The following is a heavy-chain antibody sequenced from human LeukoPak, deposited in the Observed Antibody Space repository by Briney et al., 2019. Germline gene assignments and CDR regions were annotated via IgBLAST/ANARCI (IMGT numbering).Heavy chain of an antibody. CDR1: GYTFTSYG. CDR2: ISAYNGNT. D-gene: IGHD2-21*01. J-gene: IGHJ4*02. Sequence: ASVKVSCKASGYTFTSYGISWVRQAPGQGLEWMGWISAYNGNTNYAQKLQGRVTMTTDTSTSTAYMELRSLRSDDTAVYYCPRPALSSCGGDCYSLDYWGQGTLVTVSS. V-gene: IGHV1-18*01. CDR3: PRPALSSCGGDCYSLDY.